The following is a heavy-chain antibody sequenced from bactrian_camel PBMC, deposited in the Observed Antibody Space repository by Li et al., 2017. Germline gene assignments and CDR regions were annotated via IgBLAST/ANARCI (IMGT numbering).Heavy chain of an antibody. CDR2: FRTGGLP. Sequence: HVQLVESGGGSVRAGGSLKLSCAASGYGRRRVCMAWFRQVPGQEREGVAAFRTGGLPYYADSVKGRFTISHDDAKNTLYLQMNSLKTEDTAVYYCATLTSALAGLYWGQGTQVTVS. CDR1: GYGRRRVC. V-gene: IGHV3S55*01. J-gene: IGHJ4*01. D-gene: IGHD6*01. CDR3: ATLTSALAGLY.